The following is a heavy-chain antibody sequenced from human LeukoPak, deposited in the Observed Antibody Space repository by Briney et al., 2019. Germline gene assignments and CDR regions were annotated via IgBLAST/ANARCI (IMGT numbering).Heavy chain of an antibody. CDR1: GGSIGTYY. CDR3: ARVLRFLAFDY. D-gene: IGHD3-3*01. V-gene: IGHV4-59*01. CDR2: MSYSGSS. J-gene: IGHJ4*02. Sequence: PSETLSLTCTVSGGSIGTYYWSWIRQPPGKGLEWIGYMSYSGSSNYNPSLKSRVTISVDTSKNQFSLKLSYVTAADTAVYYCARVLRFLAFDYWGQGTLVTVSS.